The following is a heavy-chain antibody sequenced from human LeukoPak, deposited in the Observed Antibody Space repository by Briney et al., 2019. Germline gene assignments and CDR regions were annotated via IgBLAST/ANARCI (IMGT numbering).Heavy chain of an antibody. CDR1: GGSISSYY. Sequence: SETLSLTCAVSGGSISSYYWSWIRQSPGKGLEWIAYIYHSGNTNYNPSFKSRVTISVDTSKNQFSLKLTSVAAADTAIYYYARQPSGTSAFDIWGQGTMVTVSS. CDR2: IYHSGNT. J-gene: IGHJ3*02. V-gene: IGHV4-59*08. CDR3: ARQPSGTSAFDI. D-gene: IGHD1/OR15-1a*01.